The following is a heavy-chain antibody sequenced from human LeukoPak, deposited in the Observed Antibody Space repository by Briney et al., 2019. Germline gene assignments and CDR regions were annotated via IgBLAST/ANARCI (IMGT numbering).Heavy chain of an antibody. CDR2: IIPIFGTA. Sequence: SVKVSCKASGGTFSSYAISWVRQAPGQGLEWMGGIIPIFGTANYAQKFQGRVTITAGKSTSTAYMELSSLRSEDTAVYYCARSIVVVPDAMFVYYYGMDVWGKGTTVTVSS. J-gene: IGHJ6*04. D-gene: IGHD2-2*01. V-gene: IGHV1-69*06. CDR1: GGTFSSYA. CDR3: ARSIVVVPDAMFVYYYGMDV.